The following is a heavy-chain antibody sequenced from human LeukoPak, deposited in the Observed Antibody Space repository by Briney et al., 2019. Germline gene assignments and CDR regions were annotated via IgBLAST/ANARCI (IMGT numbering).Heavy chain of an antibody. CDR1: GFTFSSYA. CDR2: ISGSGGST. Sequence: PGGSLRLSCAASGFTFSSYAMSWVRQAPGKGLEWVSGISGSGGSTYYADSVKGRFTISRDNSKNRLYLQMNSLRAEDTAVYYCAKRPRGNYLDPFDYWGQGTLVTASS. D-gene: IGHD3-10*01. V-gene: IGHV3-23*01. J-gene: IGHJ4*02. CDR3: AKRPRGNYLDPFDY.